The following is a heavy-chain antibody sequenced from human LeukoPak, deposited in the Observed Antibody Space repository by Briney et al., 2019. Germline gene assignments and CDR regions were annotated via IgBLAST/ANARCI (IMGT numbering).Heavy chain of an antibody. CDR3: ARGDGPRKYCSSTSCLYYFDY. CDR1: GGSISSGGYY. J-gene: IGHJ4*02. Sequence: PSQTLSLTCTVSGGSISSGGYYWSWIRQPPGKGLEWIGYIYHSGSTYYNPSLKSRVTISVDRSKNQFSLKLSSVTAADTAVYYCARGDGPRKYCSSTSCLYYFDYWGQGTLVTVSS. V-gene: IGHV4-30-2*01. CDR2: IYHSGST. D-gene: IGHD2-2*01.